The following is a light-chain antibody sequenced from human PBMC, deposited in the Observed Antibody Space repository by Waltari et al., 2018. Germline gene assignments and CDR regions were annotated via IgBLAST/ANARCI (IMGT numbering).Light chain of an antibody. CDR2: WDS. CDR1: QCVLYSANNKNY. Sequence: DIVMTQSPDSLAMSLGERATINCKSSQCVLYSANNKNYLAWYQQKPGQPPNLPIYWDSTRESGVPDRFSGSGSGTDFTLTISSLQAEDVAVYYCQQYYTTPYTFGQGTKLEIK. CDR3: QQYYTTPYT. V-gene: IGKV4-1*01. J-gene: IGKJ2*01.